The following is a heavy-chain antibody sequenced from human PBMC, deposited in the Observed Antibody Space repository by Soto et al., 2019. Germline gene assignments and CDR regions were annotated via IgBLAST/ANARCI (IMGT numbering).Heavy chain of an antibody. CDR1: GISLTTDRVG. CDR2: IYWDDSK. D-gene: IGHD1-26*01. Sequence: QITLKESGPTLVKPTQTLTLTCTFSGISLTTDRVGVGWIRQPPGEALEWLAVIYWDDSKTYRPSLESRLTITKDTSKNQVALTMTNMDSLDTVTYYCAHAYGGRSLFWGQGTLVTVSS. V-gene: IGHV2-5*02. J-gene: IGHJ4*02. CDR3: AHAYGGRSLF.